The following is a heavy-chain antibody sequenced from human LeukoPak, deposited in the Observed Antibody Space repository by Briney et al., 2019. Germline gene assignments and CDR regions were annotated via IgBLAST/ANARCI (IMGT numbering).Heavy chain of an antibody. Sequence: SETLSLTCTVSGGSISSYYWSWIRQPPGKGLEWIGYIYHSGNTNYNPSLKSRVTISVDTSKDQFSLKLSSVTAADTAVYYCARGYCSGGSCYLLYWGQGTLVTVSS. CDR1: GGSISSYY. CDR2: IYHSGNT. D-gene: IGHD2-15*01. V-gene: IGHV4-59*01. J-gene: IGHJ4*02. CDR3: ARGYCSGGSCYLLY.